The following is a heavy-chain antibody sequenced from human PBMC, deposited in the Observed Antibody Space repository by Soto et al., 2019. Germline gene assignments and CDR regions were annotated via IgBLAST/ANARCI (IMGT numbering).Heavy chain of an antibody. J-gene: IGHJ2*01. CDR3: AKPGYGGYWYFDL. D-gene: IGHD4-17*01. Sequence: VQLVESGGGVVQPGRSLRLSCAASGFTFSTYGMHWVRQAPGKGLEWVAVISSDGNNKYYADSVKGPFTISRDNSKNTLYLEMNSLRAEDTAVYYCAKPGYGGYWYFDLWGRGTLVTVSS. CDR1: GFTFSTYG. CDR2: ISSDGNNK. V-gene: IGHV3-30*18.